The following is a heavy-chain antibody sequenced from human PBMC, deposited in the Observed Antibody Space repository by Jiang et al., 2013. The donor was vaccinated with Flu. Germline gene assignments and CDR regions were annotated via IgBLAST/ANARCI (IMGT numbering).Heavy chain of an antibody. V-gene: IGHV3-30*18. CDR3: AKDGAWYSSSWY. CDR2: ISYDGSNK. D-gene: IGHD6-13*01. J-gene: IGHJ2*01. CDR1: GFTFSSYG. Sequence: VQLLESGGGVVQPGRSLRLSCAASGFTFSSYGMHWVRQAPGKGLEWVAVISYDGSNKYYADSVKGRFTISRDNSKNTLYLQMNSLRAEDTAVYYCAKDGAWYSSSWY.